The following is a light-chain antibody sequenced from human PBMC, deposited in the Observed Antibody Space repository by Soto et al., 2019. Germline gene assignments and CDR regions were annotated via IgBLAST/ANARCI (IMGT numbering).Light chain of an antibody. V-gene: IGKV3-15*01. Sequence: VMTQSPATLSVSPGERATLSCRASHRVSSYLAWYQQRPGQAPRLLIYGASTRATGIPARFSGSASGTEFTLTISSLQSEDFAIYYCQQYNNWPWTFGQGTKVDIK. CDR2: GAS. CDR3: QQYNNWPWT. CDR1: HRVSSY. J-gene: IGKJ1*01.